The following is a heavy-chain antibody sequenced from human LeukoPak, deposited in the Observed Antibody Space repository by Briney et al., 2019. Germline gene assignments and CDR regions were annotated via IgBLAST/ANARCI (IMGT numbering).Heavy chain of an antibody. D-gene: IGHD5-24*01. CDR2: IIPIFATA. Sequence: SVKVSCKASGGTFSSYAISWVRQAPGQGLEWMGRIIPIFATANYAQKFQGRVTITADESTSTAYMELSSLRSEDTAVYYCASRRRDGYNSPVGDYWGQGTLVTVSS. J-gene: IGHJ4*02. CDR1: GGTFSSYA. V-gene: IGHV1-69*13. CDR3: ASRRRDGYNSPVGDY.